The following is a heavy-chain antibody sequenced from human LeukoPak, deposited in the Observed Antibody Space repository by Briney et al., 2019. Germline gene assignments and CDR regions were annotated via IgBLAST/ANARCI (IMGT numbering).Heavy chain of an antibody. D-gene: IGHD3-10*01. CDR2: IYHSGST. Sequence: SQTLSLTCAVSGGSISSGGYSWSWIRQPPGKGLEWIGYIYHSGSTYYNPSLKSRVTISVDRSKNQFSLKLSSVTAADAAVYYCARVGDGLGSYYFDYWGQGTLVTVSS. CDR3: ARVGDGLGSYYFDY. J-gene: IGHJ4*02. V-gene: IGHV4-30-2*01. CDR1: GGSISSGGYS.